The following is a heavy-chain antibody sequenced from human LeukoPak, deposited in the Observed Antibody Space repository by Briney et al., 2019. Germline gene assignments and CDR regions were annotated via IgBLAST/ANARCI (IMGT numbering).Heavy chain of an antibody. CDR2: XT. Sequence: XTYYADSVKGRFTISRDNSKNTLYLQMNSLRAEDTAVYYCARAVEAGGYSYGRGVTNFDYWGQGTLVTVSS. V-gene: IGHV3-66*01. D-gene: IGHD5-18*01. J-gene: IGHJ4*02. CDR3: ARAVEAGGYSYGRGVTNFDY.